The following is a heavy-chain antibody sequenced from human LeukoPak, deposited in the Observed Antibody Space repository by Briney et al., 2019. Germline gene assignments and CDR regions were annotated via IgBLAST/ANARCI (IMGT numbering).Heavy chain of an antibody. V-gene: IGHV4-59*08. CDR2: IYYSGST. J-gene: IGHJ4*02. Sequence: SETLSLTCTVSGGSISSYYWSWIRQPPGKGLEWIGYIYYSGSTNYNPSLKSRVTISVDTSKNQFSLKLSSVTAADTAVYYCARALWWIDYWGQGTLVTVSS. CDR3: ARALWWIDY. CDR1: GGSISSYY. D-gene: IGHD4/OR15-4a*01.